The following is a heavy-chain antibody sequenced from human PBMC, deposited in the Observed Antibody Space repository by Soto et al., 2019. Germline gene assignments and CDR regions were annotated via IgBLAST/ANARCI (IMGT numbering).Heavy chain of an antibody. D-gene: IGHD2-15*01. CDR2: INPRTGST. Sequence: QVQLVQSGADVKKPGTSVKVSCKAAGYSFTNYCMYWVRQAPGQGLEWMGMINPRTGSTGYAQKFQDRVTLTRDTSTTTVYMELSTLISDDTAVYYCARDGGLLTASWHYDLWGPGTVVTVSS. CDR3: ARDGGLLTASWHYDL. V-gene: IGHV1-46*01. J-gene: IGHJ2*01. CDR1: GYSFTNYC.